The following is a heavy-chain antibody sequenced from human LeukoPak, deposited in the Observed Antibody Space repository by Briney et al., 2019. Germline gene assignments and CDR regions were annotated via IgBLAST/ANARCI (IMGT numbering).Heavy chain of an antibody. CDR3: AKESRDYASWYFDL. Sequence: GGSLRLSCAASGFTFSSYGMHWVRQAPGKGLEWVAVIWYDGSNKYYADSVKGRFTISRDNSKNTLYLQMNSLRAEDTAVYYCAKESRDYASWYFDLWGRGTLVTVSS. J-gene: IGHJ2*01. CDR2: IWYDGSNK. V-gene: IGHV3-33*06. D-gene: IGHD4-17*01. CDR1: GFTFSSYG.